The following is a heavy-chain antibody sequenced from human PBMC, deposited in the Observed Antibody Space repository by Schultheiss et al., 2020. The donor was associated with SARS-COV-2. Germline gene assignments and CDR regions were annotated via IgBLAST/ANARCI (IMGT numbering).Heavy chain of an antibody. Sequence: GGSLRLSCAASGFTFSSYSMNWVRQAPGKGLEWVANIKQDGSVKHYVASVRGRFIVSRDNAKNSLDLQMNSLRVDDTAVYYCVKEGEEMGTSWGQGTLVTVSS. CDR2: IKQDGSVK. CDR1: GFTFSSYS. CDR3: VKEGEEMGTS. V-gene: IGHV3-7*03. D-gene: IGHD5-24*01. J-gene: IGHJ4*02.